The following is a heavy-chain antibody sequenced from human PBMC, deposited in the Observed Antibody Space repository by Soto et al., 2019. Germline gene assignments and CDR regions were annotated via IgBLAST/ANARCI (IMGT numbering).Heavy chain of an antibody. Sequence: GGLLRLSCAASGFTFSSYSMNWVRRAPGKGLEWVSSIRLSSSYIYYADSVKGRFTISRDNAKNSLYLQMNRLRAEDTAVYYCARDYDFWSGYYSACFDYWGQGTLVTVSS. CDR3: ARDYDFWSGYYSACFDY. D-gene: IGHD3-3*01. CDR1: GFTFSSYS. J-gene: IGHJ4*02. V-gene: IGHV3-21*01. CDR2: IRLSSSYI.